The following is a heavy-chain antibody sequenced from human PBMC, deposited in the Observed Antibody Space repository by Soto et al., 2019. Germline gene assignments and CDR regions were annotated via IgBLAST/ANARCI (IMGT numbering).Heavy chain of an antibody. V-gene: IGHV1-18*01. Sequence: GASVKVSCKASGYTFTSCGISWVRQAPGQGLEWMGWISAYNGNTNYAQKLQGRVTMTTDTSTSTAYMELRSLRSDDTAVYYCARDCQLGDCDILTGTANDAFDIWG. J-gene: IGHJ3*02. CDR3: ARDCQLGDCDILTGTANDAFDI. CDR2: ISAYNGNT. D-gene: IGHD3-9*01. CDR1: GYTFTSCG.